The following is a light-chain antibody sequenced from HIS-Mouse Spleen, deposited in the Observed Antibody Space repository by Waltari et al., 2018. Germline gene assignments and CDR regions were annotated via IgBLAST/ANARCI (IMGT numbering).Light chain of an antibody. CDR3: CSYAGSYTLV. J-gene: IGLJ2*01. V-gene: IGLV2-11*01. CDR2: DVS. CDR1: SSDAGGYNY. Sequence: QSALTQPRSVSGSPGQSVNISCTGTSSDAGGYNYVPWYQQHPGKAPKPMIYDVSKRPSGVPDRFSGSKSGNTASLTISGLQAEDEADYYCCSYAGSYTLVFGGGTKLTVL.